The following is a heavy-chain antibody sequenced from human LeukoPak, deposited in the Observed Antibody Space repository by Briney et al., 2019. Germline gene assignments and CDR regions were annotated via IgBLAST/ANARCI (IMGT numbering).Heavy chain of an antibody. CDR1: GYSISTGYY. CDR2: IYHSGST. CDR3: ARDFHGDYV. Sequence: NSSETLSLTCTVSGYSISTGYYWGWIRQPPGKGLEWIGSIYHSGSTYYNPSLKSRVAVSRDTSKNQFSLNLTSVTAADTAVYYCARDFHGDYVWGQGTLVTVSS. J-gene: IGHJ4*02. V-gene: IGHV4-38-2*02. D-gene: IGHD4-17*01.